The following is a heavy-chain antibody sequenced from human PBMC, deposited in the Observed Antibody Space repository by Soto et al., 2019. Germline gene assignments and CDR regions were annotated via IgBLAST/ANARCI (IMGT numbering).Heavy chain of an antibody. CDR1: GFTFSSYS. D-gene: IGHD6-13*01. Sequence: EVQLVESGGGLVQPGGSLRLSCAASGFTFSSYSMNWVRQAPGKGLEWVSYISSSSSTIYYADSVKGRFTISRDNAKNSLYLQMNSRRDEDTAVYYCARKGSSSWRLEDYYYYGMDVWGKGTTVTVSS. V-gene: IGHV3-48*02. J-gene: IGHJ6*04. CDR2: ISSSSSTI. CDR3: ARKGSSSWRLEDYYYYGMDV.